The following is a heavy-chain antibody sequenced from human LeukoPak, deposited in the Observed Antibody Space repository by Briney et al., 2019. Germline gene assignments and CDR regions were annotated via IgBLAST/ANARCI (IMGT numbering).Heavy chain of an antibody. D-gene: IGHD2-2*01. V-gene: IGHV3-7*01. CDR2: IKQDGSEK. CDR3: AREREVPAGNGAFDI. Sequence: GGSLRLSCAASGFTFSSYWMSWVRQAPGKGLEWVANIKQDGSEKYYVDSVKGRFTISRDNAKNSLYLQMNSLRAEDTAVYYCAREREVPAGNGAFDIWGQGTMVTVSS. J-gene: IGHJ3*02. CDR1: GFTFSSYW.